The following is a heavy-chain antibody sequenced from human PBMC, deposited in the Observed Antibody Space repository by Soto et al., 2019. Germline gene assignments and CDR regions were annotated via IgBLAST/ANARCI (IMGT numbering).Heavy chain of an antibody. V-gene: IGHV1-8*01. CDR1: GYTFTSYD. CDR3: AKEGWRGRYYYYYYMDV. Sequence: ASVKVSCKASGYTFTSYDINWVRQATGQGLEWMGWMNPNSGNTGYAQKFQGRVTMTRNTSISTAYMELSSLRSEDTAVYYCAKEGWRGRYYYYYYMDVWGKGTTVTVPS. D-gene: IGHD2-15*01. J-gene: IGHJ6*03. CDR2: MNPNSGNT.